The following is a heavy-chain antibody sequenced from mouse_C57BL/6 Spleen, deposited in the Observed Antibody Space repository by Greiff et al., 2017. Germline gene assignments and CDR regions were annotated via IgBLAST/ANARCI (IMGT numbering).Heavy chain of an antibody. D-gene: IGHD2-1*01. CDR2: IYPRSGNT. CDR1: GYTFTSYG. V-gene: IGHV1-81*01. Sequence: VQLQQSGAELARPGASVKLSCKASGYTFTSYGISWVKQRTGQGLEWIGEIYPRSGNTYYNEKFKGKATLTADKTSSTAYMELRSLTSEDSAVYFCARARDGNYGFDYWGQGTTLTVSS. CDR3: ARARDGNYGFDY. J-gene: IGHJ2*01.